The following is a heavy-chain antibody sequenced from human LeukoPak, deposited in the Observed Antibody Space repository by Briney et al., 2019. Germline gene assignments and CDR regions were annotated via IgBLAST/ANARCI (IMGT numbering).Heavy chain of an antibody. CDR1: GFTFSSYA. Sequence: GRSLRLSCAASGFTFSSYAMHWVRQAPGKGLEWVAVISYDGSNKYYADSVKGRFTISRDNSKNTLYLQMNSLRAEDTAVYYCARVLHWGDSSLWGQGTLVTVSS. J-gene: IGHJ4*02. V-gene: IGHV3-30-3*01. CDR3: ARVLHWGDSSL. CDR2: ISYDGSNK. D-gene: IGHD3-22*01.